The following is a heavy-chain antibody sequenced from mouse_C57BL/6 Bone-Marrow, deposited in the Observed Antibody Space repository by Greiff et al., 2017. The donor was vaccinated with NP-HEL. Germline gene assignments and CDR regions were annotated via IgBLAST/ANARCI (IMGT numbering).Heavy chain of an antibody. CDR2: ISYDGSH. Sequence: EVKLQESGPGLVKPSQSLSLTCSVTGYSITSGYYWNWIRRFPGNKLEWVGSISYDGSHNYSPSLKNRISITRDTSKNQFFLKLNSVTAEDTATYYCARAYGNYLDYWGQGTTLTVSS. J-gene: IGHJ2*01. CDR3: ARAYGNYLDY. CDR1: GYSITSGYY. D-gene: IGHD2-10*02. V-gene: IGHV3-6*01.